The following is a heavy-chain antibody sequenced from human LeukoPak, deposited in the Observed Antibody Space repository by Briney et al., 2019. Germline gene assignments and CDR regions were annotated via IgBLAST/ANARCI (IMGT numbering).Heavy chain of an antibody. J-gene: IGHJ4*02. CDR2: IYYSGST. CDR1: GGSISSSSYY. D-gene: IGHD5-12*01. V-gene: IGHV4-39*01. Sequence: SETLSLTCTVSGGSISSSSYYWGWIRQPPGKGLEWIGSIYYSGSTYYNPSLKSRVTISVDTSKNQFSLKLSSVTAADTAVYYCVGDLATIEGYYFDYWGQGTLVIVSS. CDR3: VGDLATIEGYYFDY.